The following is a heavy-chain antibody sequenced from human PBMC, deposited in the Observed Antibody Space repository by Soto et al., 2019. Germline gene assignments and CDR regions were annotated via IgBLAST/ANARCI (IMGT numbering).Heavy chain of an antibody. CDR1: GYTFTGYY. Sequence: VKVSCKASGYTFTGYYMHWVRQAPGQGLEWMGWINPNSGGTNYAQKFQGWVTMTRDTSISTAYMELSRLRSDDTAVYYCARVCTSCLYYYGMDVWGQGTTVTVSS. CDR2: INPNSGGT. J-gene: IGHJ6*02. CDR3: ARVCTSCLYYYGMDV. V-gene: IGHV1-2*04. D-gene: IGHD2-2*01.